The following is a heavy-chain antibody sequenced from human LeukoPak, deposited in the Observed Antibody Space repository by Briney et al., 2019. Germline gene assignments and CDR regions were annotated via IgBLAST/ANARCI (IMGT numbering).Heavy chain of an antibody. J-gene: IGHJ4*02. CDR2: ISSSSSYI. Sequence: PGGSLRLSCAASGFTFRSYTMHWVRQAPGKGLEWVSSISSSSSYIYYADSVKGRFTISRDNAKNSLYLQMNSLRAEDTAVYYCARLGGGYYFDYWGQGTLVTVSS. CDR3: ARLGGGYYFDY. V-gene: IGHV3-21*01. D-gene: IGHD3-16*01. CDR1: GFTFRSYT.